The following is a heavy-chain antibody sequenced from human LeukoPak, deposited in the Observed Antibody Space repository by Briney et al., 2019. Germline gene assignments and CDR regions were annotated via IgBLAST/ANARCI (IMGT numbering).Heavy chain of an antibody. D-gene: IGHD6-19*01. Sequence: KPSETLSLTCTVSGGSISSYYWSWIRQPPGKGLEWIGYIYYSGSTNYNPSLKSRVTISVDTSKNQFSLKLSSVTAADTAVYYCARLWLGGLDAFDIWGQGTMVTVSS. V-gene: IGHV4-59*08. J-gene: IGHJ3*02. CDR2: IYYSGST. CDR3: ARLWLGGLDAFDI. CDR1: GGSISSYY.